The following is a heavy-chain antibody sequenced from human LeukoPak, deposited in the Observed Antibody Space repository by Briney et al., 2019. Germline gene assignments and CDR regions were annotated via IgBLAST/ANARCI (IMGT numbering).Heavy chain of an antibody. CDR1: GFTFSSNW. V-gene: IGHV3-74*01. D-gene: IGHD1-26*01. Sequence: GGSLRLSCAASGFTFSSNWMHWVRQAPGKVLVWVSRINEDGSTTNYADSVKGRFTISRDNAKNTLYLQMNSLRAEDTAVYYCVRDLGGRSGHWGQGTLVTVSS. CDR3: VRDLGGRSGH. J-gene: IGHJ4*02. CDR2: INEDGSTT.